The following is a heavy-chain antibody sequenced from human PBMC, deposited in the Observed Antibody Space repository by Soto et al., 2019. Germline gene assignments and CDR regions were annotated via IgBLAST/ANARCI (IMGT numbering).Heavy chain of an antibody. D-gene: IGHD1-26*01. V-gene: IGHV3-23*01. J-gene: IGHJ4*02. Sequence: GGSLRLSCAASGFTFSNYVMSWVRQAPGKGLEWVSAINDSGGSTYYADSVKGRFTISRDNSKDTLYLQMISLRAEDTAIYYCAKDPYSGSYDYWGLGTLVTVSS. CDR2: INDSGGST. CDR3: AKDPYSGSYDY. CDR1: GFTFSNYV.